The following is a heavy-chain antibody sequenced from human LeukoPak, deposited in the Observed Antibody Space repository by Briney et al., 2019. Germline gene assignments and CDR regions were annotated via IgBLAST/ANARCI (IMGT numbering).Heavy chain of an antibody. Sequence: SETLSLTCTVSGGSISSSTHYWGWIRQPPGKGLEWIGSIYYSGSTYYNPSLKSRVTISVDTSKKQFSLKLSSVTAADTAVYYCARRRDDSSGYYWYFDYWGQGTLVTVPS. CDR3: ARRRDDSSGYYWYFDY. V-gene: IGHV4-39*01. CDR2: IYYSGST. J-gene: IGHJ4*02. D-gene: IGHD3-22*01. CDR1: GGSISSSTHY.